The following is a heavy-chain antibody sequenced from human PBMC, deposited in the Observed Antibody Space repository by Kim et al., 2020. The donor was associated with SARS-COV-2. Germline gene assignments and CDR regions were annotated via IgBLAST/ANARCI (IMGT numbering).Heavy chain of an antibody. Sequence: VKGRFTISRENSKNTLELQMNSRRAEETAVYYCAKDWTRTVYSYGPCDYWGQGTRVTVSA. CDR3: AKDWTRTVYSYGPCDY. J-gene: IGHJ4*02. V-gene: IGHV3-30*02. D-gene: IGHD5-18*01.